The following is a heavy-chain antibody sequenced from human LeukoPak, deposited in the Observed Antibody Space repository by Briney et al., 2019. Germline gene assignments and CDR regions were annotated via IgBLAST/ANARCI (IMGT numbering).Heavy chain of an antibody. CDR1: GGSFSGYY. V-gene: IGHV4-34*01. CDR2: INHSGST. Sequence: SETLSLTCAVYGGSFSGYYWSWIRQPPGKGLEWIGEINHSGSTNYNPSLKSRVTISVDTSKNQFSLKLSSVTAADTAVYYCARLRSRGYSSSLYPNWFDPWGKGTLVTVSS. D-gene: IGHD6-13*01. CDR3: ARLRSRGYSSSLYPNWFDP. J-gene: IGHJ5*02.